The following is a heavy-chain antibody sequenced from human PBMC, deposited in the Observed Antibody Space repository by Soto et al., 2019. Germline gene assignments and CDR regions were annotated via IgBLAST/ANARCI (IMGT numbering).Heavy chain of an antibody. J-gene: IGHJ1*01. CDR1: GYTFTSYA. V-gene: IGHV1-3*01. CDR2: INAGNGNT. Sequence: GASVKVSCKASGYTFTSYAMHWVRQAPGQRLEWMGWINAGNGNTKYSQKFRGRVTITRDTSASTAYMELSSLRSEDTAVYYCARVRAMTGYYGYFQHWGQGTLVTVSS. CDR3: ARVRAMTGYYGYFQH. D-gene: IGHD3-9*01.